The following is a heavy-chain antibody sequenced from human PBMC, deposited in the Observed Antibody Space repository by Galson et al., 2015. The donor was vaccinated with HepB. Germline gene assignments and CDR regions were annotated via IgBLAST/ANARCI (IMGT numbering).Heavy chain of an antibody. CDR1: GSTFTSYY. J-gene: IGHJ5*02. CDR3: ARSVVPAAIRVFWFDP. CDR2: INPSGGST. Sequence: SVKVSCKASGSTFTSYYMHWVRQAPGQGLEWMGIINPSGGSTSYAQKFQGRVTMTRDTSTSTVYMELSSLRSEDTAVYYCARSVVPAAIRVFWFDPWGQGTLVTVSS. V-gene: IGHV1-46*01. D-gene: IGHD2-2*02.